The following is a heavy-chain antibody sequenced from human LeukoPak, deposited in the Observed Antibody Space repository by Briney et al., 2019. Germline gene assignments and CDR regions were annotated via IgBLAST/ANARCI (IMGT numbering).Heavy chain of an antibody. J-gene: IGHJ6*03. V-gene: IGHV1-69*13. D-gene: IGHD4-11*01. CDR1: GGTFRSYA. Sequence: SVKVSCKTSGGTFRSYAISWVRQAPGQGLEWMGGIIPIFGTANYAQKFQGRVTITADESTSTAYMELSSLRSEDTAVYYCARYSNPYYYYMDVWGKGTTVTVSS. CDR3: ARYSNPYYYYMDV. CDR2: IIPIFGTA.